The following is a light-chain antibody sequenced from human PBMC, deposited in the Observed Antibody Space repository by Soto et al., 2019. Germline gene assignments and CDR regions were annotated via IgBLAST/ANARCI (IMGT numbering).Light chain of an antibody. J-gene: IGKJ1*01. CDR1: QSVSSN. CDR3: QQYGSSPRT. Sequence: VVTQYPATLSLSPGDSATLSCRASQSVSSNLAWYQQKPGQAPRLLIYGASNRATGIPDRLSGSGSGTDFNLTISRLEPEDFAVYYCQQYGSSPRTCGQGTKVDIK. CDR2: GAS. V-gene: IGKV3-20*01.